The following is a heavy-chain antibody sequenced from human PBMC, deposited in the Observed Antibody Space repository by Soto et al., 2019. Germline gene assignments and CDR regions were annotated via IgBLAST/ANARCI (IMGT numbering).Heavy chain of an antibody. D-gene: IGHD4-17*01. Sequence: DVQLVESGGGLIQPGGSLRLSCAASGFTVSGKKYLAWVRQAPGKGLEWVSALYDVDGTFYADSVKGRFTTSGDSSRTIVYLQSNSLRPDDTAVYYCATWHLREHAYDIWGQGTAVTVSS. CDR1: GFTVSGKKY. CDR3: ATWHLREHAYDI. CDR2: LYDVDGT. J-gene: IGHJ3*02. V-gene: IGHV3-53*01.